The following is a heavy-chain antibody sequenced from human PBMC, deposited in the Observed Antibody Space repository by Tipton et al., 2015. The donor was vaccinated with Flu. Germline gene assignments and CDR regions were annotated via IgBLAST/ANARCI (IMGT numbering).Heavy chain of an antibody. CDR3: ARLSYYDVDLKNFYFDY. D-gene: IGHD3-10*02. CDR1: GDSIRSTNYF. CDR2: IYPSGTT. V-gene: IGHV4-39*01. Sequence: VKPSETLSLTCTVSGDSIRSTNYFCAWIRQPPGKRLELIGSIYPSGTTYYNPSLKSRVTISVDTSKSQFSLMLESVTAADTAVYYCARLSYYDVDLKNFYFDYWGQGALVTVSS. J-gene: IGHJ4*02.